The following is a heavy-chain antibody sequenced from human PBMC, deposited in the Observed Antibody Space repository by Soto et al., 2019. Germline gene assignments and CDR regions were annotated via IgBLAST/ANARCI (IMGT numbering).Heavy chain of an antibody. CDR2: IIPDLGTA. V-gene: IGHV1-69*08. J-gene: IGHJ2*01. D-gene: IGHD4-17*01. Sequence: QDQLVQSGAEVKKPGSSVKVSCKASGGTFSSHTFSWVRQAPGQGLEWMGRIIPDLGTATYAQKFQGRVTITADESATTVYMELNSRRTEHTAVYYCARPDFGDYWYFDLWGRGTLVTLPS. CDR3: ARPDFGDYWYFDL. CDR1: GGTFSSHT.